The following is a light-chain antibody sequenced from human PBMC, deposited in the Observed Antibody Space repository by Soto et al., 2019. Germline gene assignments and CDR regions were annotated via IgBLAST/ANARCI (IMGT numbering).Light chain of an antibody. Sequence: QSVLTQPPSVSGAPGQRVTISCTGSSSNIGAGYDVHWYQQLPGTAPKLLIYGISNRPSGVPDRFSASKSGTSASLAITGLQAEDEADYYCQSHDSSLSGWVFGGGTKLTVL. CDR1: SSNIGAGYD. CDR2: GIS. V-gene: IGLV1-40*01. CDR3: QSHDSSLSGWV. J-gene: IGLJ3*02.